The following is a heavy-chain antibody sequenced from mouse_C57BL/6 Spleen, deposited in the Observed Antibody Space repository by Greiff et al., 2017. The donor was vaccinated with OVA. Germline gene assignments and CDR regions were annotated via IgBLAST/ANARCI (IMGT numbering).Heavy chain of an antibody. CDR2: IYPGDGDT. Sequence: VQLQQSGPELVKPGASVKISCKASGYAFSSSWMNWVKQRPGKGLEWIGRIYPGDGDTNYNGKFKGKATLTADKSSSTAYTQLSSLTSEDSAVYFCARGITAVVATGYFYVWGTGTTVTVSS. J-gene: IGHJ1*03. D-gene: IGHD1-1*01. V-gene: IGHV1-82*01. CDR1: GYAFSSSW. CDR3: ARGITAVVATGYFYV.